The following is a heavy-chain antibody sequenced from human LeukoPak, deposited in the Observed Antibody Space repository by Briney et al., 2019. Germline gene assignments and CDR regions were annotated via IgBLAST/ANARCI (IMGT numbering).Heavy chain of an antibody. CDR2: INTNTGNP. Sequence: ASVKVSCKASGYTFTSYAMNWVRQAPGQGLEWMGRINTNTGNPTYAQGFTGRYVFSLDTSVSTAYLQISGLTADDTAVYFCGRDPRLGIRGYTYGYIDYWGQGTLVTVSS. V-gene: IGHV7-4-1*02. CDR3: GRDPRLGIRGYTYGYIDY. D-gene: IGHD5-18*01. J-gene: IGHJ4*02. CDR1: GYTFTSYA.